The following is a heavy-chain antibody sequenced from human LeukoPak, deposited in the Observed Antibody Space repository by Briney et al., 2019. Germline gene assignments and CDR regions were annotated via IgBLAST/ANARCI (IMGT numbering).Heavy chain of an antibody. CDR1: GFTFSSYA. Sequence: GGSLRLSCAASGFTFSSYAMHWVRQAPGKGLEWVAVISYDGSNKYYADSVKGRFTISRDNAKNSLYLQMNSLRAEDTAVYYCARDTAGYCSGGSCYGVDYWGQGTLVTVSS. CDR2: ISYDGSNK. J-gene: IGHJ4*02. V-gene: IGHV3-30*04. CDR3: ARDTAGYCSGGSCYGVDY. D-gene: IGHD2-15*01.